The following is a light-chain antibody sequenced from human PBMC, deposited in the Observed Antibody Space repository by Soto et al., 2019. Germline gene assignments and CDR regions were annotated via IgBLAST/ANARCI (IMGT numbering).Light chain of an antibody. V-gene: IGKV3-11*01. CDR2: DAS. CDR3: QQRSNWRT. CDR1: QSVSSY. Sequence: EIVLTQSPATLSLSPGERATLSCRASQSVSSYLAWYQQKPGQAPRLLIYDASNRATGIPARFSGSGSGTDFTLTSSSLEPEDFAVYYCQQRSNWRTFGQGTKVELK. J-gene: IGKJ1*01.